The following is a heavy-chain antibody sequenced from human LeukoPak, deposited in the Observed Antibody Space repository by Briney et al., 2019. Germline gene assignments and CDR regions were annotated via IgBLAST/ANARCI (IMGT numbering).Heavy chain of an antibody. V-gene: IGHV3-23*01. Sequence: RGSLRLSCAASGFTFSSYAMSWVRQAPGKGLEWVSTFSGTSTNSYADAVKGRVTISRDNSQNMLYLQMNSLRDEDTAVYYCAKDLLLGQWLVIDQFDYWGQGTLVTVSS. CDR2: FSGTSTN. J-gene: IGHJ4*02. D-gene: IGHD6-19*01. CDR3: AKDLLLGQWLVIDQFDY. CDR1: GFTFSSYA.